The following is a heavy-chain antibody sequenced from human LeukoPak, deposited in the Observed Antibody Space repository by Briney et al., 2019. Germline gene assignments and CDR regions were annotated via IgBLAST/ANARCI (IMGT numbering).Heavy chain of an antibody. Sequence: SSETLSLTCTVSGVSISSYYWSWIRQPPGKGLEWIGYIYYSGSTNYNPSLKSRVTISVDTSKNQFSLKLSSVTAADTAVYYCAREVASAGLDYWGQGTLVTVSS. CDR1: GVSISSYY. CDR3: AREVASAGLDY. J-gene: IGHJ4*02. CDR2: IYYSGST. D-gene: IGHD5-12*01. V-gene: IGHV4-59*01.